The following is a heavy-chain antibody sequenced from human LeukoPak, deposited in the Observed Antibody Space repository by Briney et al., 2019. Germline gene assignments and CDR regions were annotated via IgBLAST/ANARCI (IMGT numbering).Heavy chain of an antibody. J-gene: IGHJ4*02. D-gene: IGHD3-3*01. Sequence: GGSLRLSCAASGFTFSSYAMSWVRQAPGKGLEWVSAISGSGGSTYYADSVKGRFTISRDNSKNTPYLQMNSLRAGDTAVYYCAKDLLNDFWSGYSYWGQGTLVTVSS. CDR3: AKDLLNDFWSGYSY. V-gene: IGHV3-23*01. CDR1: GFTFSSYA. CDR2: ISGSGGST.